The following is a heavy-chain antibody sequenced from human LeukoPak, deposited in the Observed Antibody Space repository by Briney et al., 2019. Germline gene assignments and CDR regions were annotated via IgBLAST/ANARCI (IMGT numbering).Heavy chain of an antibody. Sequence: EGSLRLSCAASGFTFSSYGMHWVRQAPGKGLEWVAVISYDGSNKYYADSVKGRFTISRDNSKNTLYLQMNSLRAEDTAVYYCAKGSVYYGSGQMGDYFDYWGQGTLVTVSS. CDR3: AKGSVYYGSGQMGDYFDY. V-gene: IGHV3-30*18. J-gene: IGHJ4*02. D-gene: IGHD3-10*01. CDR2: ISYDGSNK. CDR1: GFTFSSYG.